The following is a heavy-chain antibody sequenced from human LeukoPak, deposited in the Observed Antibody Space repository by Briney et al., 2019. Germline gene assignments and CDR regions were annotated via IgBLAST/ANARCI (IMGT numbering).Heavy chain of an antibody. Sequence: PGGSLRLSCAASGFTFSSYRINWVRQAPRKGLEWVSFISSSSSYIYYADSLKGRFTISRDNAKNPLFLQMNSLRAEDTAVNYCATGGVEATSPLFIDYWGQGTLVTVSS. D-gene: IGHD1-26*01. CDR1: GFTFSSYR. CDR3: ATGGVEATSPLFIDY. J-gene: IGHJ4*02. V-gene: IGHV3-21*01. CDR2: ISSSSSYI.